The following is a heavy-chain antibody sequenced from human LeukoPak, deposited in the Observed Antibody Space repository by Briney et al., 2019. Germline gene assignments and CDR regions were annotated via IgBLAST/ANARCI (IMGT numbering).Heavy chain of an antibody. CDR3: ARHRSQGYYYYYMDV. J-gene: IGHJ6*03. V-gene: IGHV5-51*01. CDR1: GYSFTSYW. Sequence: GESLKISCKGSGYSFTSYWIGWVRQMPGKGLEWMGIIYPGDSDTRYSPSFQGQVTISADKSISTAYLQWSSLKASGTATYYCARHRSQGYYYYYMDVWGKGTTVTVSS. CDR2: IYPGDSDT.